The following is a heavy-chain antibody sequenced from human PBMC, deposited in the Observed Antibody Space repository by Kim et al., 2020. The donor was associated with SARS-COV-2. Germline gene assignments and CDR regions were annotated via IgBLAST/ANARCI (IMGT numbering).Heavy chain of an antibody. Sequence: GGSLRLSCAASGFTFSSYWMSWVRQAPGKGLEWVANIKQDGSEKYYVDSVKGRFTISRDNAKNSLYLQMNSLRAEDTAVYYCARDQGLGDYDSSGYYSYYFDYWGQGTLVTVSS. D-gene: IGHD3-22*01. CDR2: IKQDGSEK. CDR3: ARDQGLGDYDSSGYYSYYFDY. V-gene: IGHV3-7*01. CDR1: GFTFSSYW. J-gene: IGHJ4*02.